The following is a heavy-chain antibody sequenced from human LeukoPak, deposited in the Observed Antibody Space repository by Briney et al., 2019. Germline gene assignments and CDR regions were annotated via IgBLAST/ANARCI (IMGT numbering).Heavy chain of an antibody. J-gene: IGHJ4*02. V-gene: IGHV3-33*01. D-gene: IGHD5-24*01. CDR1: GFTFGHYG. CDR2: IWYDGSEK. CDR3: ARDQDGYNLFDY. Sequence: GGSLRLSCAASGFTFGHYGMHWVRQAPGKGLEWVAIIWYDGSEKFYADSVQGRFTISRDNSKDTLYLQMNSLRLDDTGVYYCARDQDGYNLFDYWSQGTLVTVSS.